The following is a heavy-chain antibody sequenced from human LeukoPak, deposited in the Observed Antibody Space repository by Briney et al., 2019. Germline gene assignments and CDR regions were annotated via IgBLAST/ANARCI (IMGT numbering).Heavy chain of an antibody. D-gene: IGHD3-22*01. Sequence: ASVTVSCEASGGTFSSYAISWVRQAPGQGLEWMGGIIPIFGTANYAQKFQGRVTITTDESTSTAHMELSSLRSEDTAVYYCARDNGVVVMTQGWFDPWGQGTLVTVSS. CDR1: GGTFSSYA. J-gene: IGHJ5*02. CDR2: IIPIFGTA. V-gene: IGHV1-69*05. CDR3: ARDNGVVVMTQGWFDP.